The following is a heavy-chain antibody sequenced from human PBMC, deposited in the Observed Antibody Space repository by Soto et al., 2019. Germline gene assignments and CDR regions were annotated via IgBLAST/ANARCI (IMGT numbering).Heavy chain of an antibody. CDR1: GFTFSSYS. Sequence: AVGSLRLSCAASGFTFSSYSMNWVRQAPGKGLEWVSSISSSSSYIYYADSVKGRFTISRDNAKNSLYLQMNSLRAEDTAVYYCARDGCSSTSCPVDYYYGMDVWGQGTTVTVSS. CDR3: ARDGCSSTSCPVDYYYGMDV. J-gene: IGHJ6*02. CDR2: ISSSSSYI. V-gene: IGHV3-21*01. D-gene: IGHD2-2*01.